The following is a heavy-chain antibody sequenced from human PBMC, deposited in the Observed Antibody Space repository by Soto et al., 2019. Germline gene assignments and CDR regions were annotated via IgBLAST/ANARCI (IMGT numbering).Heavy chain of an antibody. Sequence: RASVKVSCKASGYTFTGYYMHWVRQAPGQGLEWMGWINPNSGGTNYAQKFQGRVTMTKNTLYLQMNSLRAEDTAVYYCARARVGGSLLYYYYGMDVWGQGTTVTVSS. V-gene: IGHV1-2*02. D-gene: IGHD2-15*01. CDR2: INPNSGGT. CDR1: GYTFTGYY. J-gene: IGHJ6*02. CDR3: ARARVGGSLLYYYYGMDV.